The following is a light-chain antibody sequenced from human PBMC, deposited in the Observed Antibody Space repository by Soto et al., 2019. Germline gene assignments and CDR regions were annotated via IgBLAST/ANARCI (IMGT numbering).Light chain of an antibody. CDR2: DIS. J-gene: IGKJ5*01. V-gene: IGKV3-15*01. CDR1: QTVSRN. Sequence: EVVMTQSPATLAVSPRERATLSFRASQTVSRNLAWYQQRPGKAPRLLIYDISNRATGVPARLSGGGSETEFTITIRSLQSEDFAVYFCQQYNNWPSFGQGTRLEIK. CDR3: QQYNNWPS.